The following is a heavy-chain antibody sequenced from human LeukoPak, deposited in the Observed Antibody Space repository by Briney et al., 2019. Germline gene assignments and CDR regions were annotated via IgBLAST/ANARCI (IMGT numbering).Heavy chain of an antibody. CDR1: GLTFSSYG. J-gene: IGHJ4*02. V-gene: IGHV3-33*06. D-gene: IGHD3-3*01. CDR2: IWYDGSNK. Sequence: QPGGSLRLSCAASGLTFSSYGMHWVRQAPGKGLEWVAVIWYDGSNKYYADSVKGRFTISRDNSKNTLYLQMNSLRAEDTAVYYCAKARTDSWSGYYNSLTYYFDYWGQGTLVTVSS. CDR3: AKARTDSWSGYYNSLTYYFDY.